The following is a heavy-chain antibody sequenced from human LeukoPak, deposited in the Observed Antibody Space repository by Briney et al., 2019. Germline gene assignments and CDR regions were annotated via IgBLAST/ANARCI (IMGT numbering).Heavy chain of an antibody. D-gene: IGHD3-10*01. J-gene: IGHJ4*02. V-gene: IGHV1-46*01. Sequence: GASVKVSCKTSGYSFTSYGVNWVRQAPGQGLEWMGIINPSGGSTSYAQKFQGRVTMTRDTSTSTVYMELSSLRSEDTAVYYCASRAFDYWGQGTLVTVSS. CDR2: INPSGGST. CDR3: ASRAFDY. CDR1: GYSFTSYG.